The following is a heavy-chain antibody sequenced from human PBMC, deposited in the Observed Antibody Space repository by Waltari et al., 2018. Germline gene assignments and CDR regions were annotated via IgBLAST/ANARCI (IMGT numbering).Heavy chain of an antibody. CDR2: ISSSSSTI. V-gene: IGHV3-48*04. Sequence: EVQLVESGGGLVQPGGSLRLSCAASGFTFSSYSMNWVRQAPGKGLEWVSYISSSSSTIYYADSVKGRFTISRDNAKNSLYLQMNSLRAEDTAVYYCARDLTPGVEMATSSPVGYFDYWGQGTPVTVSS. D-gene: IGHD5-12*01. CDR3: ARDLTPGVEMATSSPVGYFDY. CDR1: GFTFSSYS. J-gene: IGHJ4*02.